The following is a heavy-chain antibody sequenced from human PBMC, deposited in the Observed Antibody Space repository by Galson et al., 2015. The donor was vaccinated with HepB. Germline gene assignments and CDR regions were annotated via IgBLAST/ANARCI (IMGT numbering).Heavy chain of an antibody. J-gene: IGHJ3*02. Sequence: TLSLTCTVSGASISNYYWSWIRQPPGKGLEWIGYIHYSGSTNYNPSLKSRVTISVDTSKKQFSLKLSSVTAADTAEYYCARPRRILGVLDAFDIWGQGKMVTVSS. CDR2: IHYSGST. V-gene: IGHV4-59*08. CDR3: ARPRRILGVLDAFDI. CDR1: GASISNYY. D-gene: IGHD3-3*02.